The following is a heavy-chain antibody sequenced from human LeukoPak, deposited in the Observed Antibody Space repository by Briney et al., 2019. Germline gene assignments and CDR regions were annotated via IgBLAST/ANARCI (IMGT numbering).Heavy chain of an antibody. CDR3: ARRGYSGYDHDY. D-gene: IGHD5-12*01. Sequence: SETLSLTCTVSGGSISSSSYYWSWIRQPPGKGLEWIGEINHSGSTNYNPSLKSRVTISVDTSKNQFSLKLSSVTAADTAVYYCARRGYSGYDHDYWGQGTLVTVSS. V-gene: IGHV4-39*07. CDR2: INHSGST. J-gene: IGHJ4*02. CDR1: GGSISSSSYY.